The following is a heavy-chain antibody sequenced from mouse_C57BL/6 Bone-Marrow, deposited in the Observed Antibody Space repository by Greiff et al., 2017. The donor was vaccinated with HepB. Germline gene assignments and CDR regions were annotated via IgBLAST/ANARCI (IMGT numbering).Heavy chain of an antibody. CDR3: ARDKDYYGSSLYWYFDV. CDR1: GFTFSSYA. D-gene: IGHD1-1*01. CDR2: ISDGGSYT. Sequence: EVKLMESGGGLVKPGGSLKLSCAASGFTFSSYAMSWVRQTPEKRLEWVATISDGGSYTYYPDNVKGRFTISRDNAKNNLYLQMSHLKSEDTAMYYCARDKDYYGSSLYWYFDVWGTGTTVTVSS. V-gene: IGHV5-4*01. J-gene: IGHJ1*03.